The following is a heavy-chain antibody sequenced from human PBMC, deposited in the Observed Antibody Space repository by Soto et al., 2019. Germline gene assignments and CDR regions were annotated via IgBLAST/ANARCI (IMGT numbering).Heavy chain of an antibody. CDR2: ISYDGSNK. CDR1: GFTFSSYG. D-gene: IGHD2-15*01. CDR3: AKNLLRPRYCSGGSCHHYYYYGMDG. V-gene: IGHV3-30*18. J-gene: IGHJ6*02. Sequence: QVQLVESGGGVVQPGRSLRLSCAASGFTFSSYGMHWVRQAPGKGLEWVAVISYDGSNKYYADSVKGRFTISRDNSKNTLYLKMNSLRAEDTAVYYCAKNLLRPRYCSGGSCHHYYYYGMDGWGQGTTVTVSS.